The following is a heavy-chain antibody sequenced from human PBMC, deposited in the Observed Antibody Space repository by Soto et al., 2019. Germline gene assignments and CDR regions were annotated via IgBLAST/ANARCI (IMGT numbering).Heavy chain of an antibody. CDR3: SRENWTTVTAYYYYYYMDV. Sequence: GGSLRLSCAASGFTFSNFGMTWVRQAPGKGLEWVTGITDSSAYTFYADSVKGRFTISRDNSKNTLYLQMNSLRAEDTAVYYCSRENWTTVTAYYYYYYMDVWGKGTTVTVSS. CDR2: ITDSSAYT. J-gene: IGHJ6*03. CDR1: GFTFSNFG. D-gene: IGHD4-4*01. V-gene: IGHV3-23*01.